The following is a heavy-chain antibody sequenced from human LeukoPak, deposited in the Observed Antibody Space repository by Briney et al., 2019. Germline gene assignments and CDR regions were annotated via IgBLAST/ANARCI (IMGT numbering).Heavy chain of an antibody. CDR3: ARDPTTYYDFWSGSYNWFDP. J-gene: IGHJ5*02. D-gene: IGHD3-3*01. V-gene: IGHV1-2*02. CDR2: INPNSGGT. CDR1: GYTFTGYY. Sequence: ASVKVSCKASGYTFTGYYMHWVRQAPGQGLEWMGWINPNSGGTNYAQKFQGRVTMTRDTSISTAYMELSRLRSDDTAVYYCARDPTTYYDFWSGSYNWFDPWGQGTLVTVSS.